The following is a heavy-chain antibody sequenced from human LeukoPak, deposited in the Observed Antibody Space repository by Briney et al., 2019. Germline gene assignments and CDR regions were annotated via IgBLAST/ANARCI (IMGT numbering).Heavy chain of an antibody. CDR1: GFAFSSYS. CDR2: ISSTSSYI. J-gene: IGHJ6*02. Sequence: PGGSLRLSCAASGFAFSSYSLNWVRQAPGKGLEWVSSISSTSSYIYYADSVKGRFTISRDNAKNSLYLQMNSLRAEDTAVYYCARVPVVGYYYYGMDVWGQGTTVTVSS. CDR3: ARVPVVGYYYYGMDV. D-gene: IGHD1-26*01. V-gene: IGHV3-21*01.